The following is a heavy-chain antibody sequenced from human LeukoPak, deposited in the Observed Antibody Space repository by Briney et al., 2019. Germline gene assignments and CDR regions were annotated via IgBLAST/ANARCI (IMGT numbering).Heavy chain of an antibody. D-gene: IGHD6-19*01. CDR3: AGGSGWYYFAY. Sequence: ASVKVSCKASGYTFTGYYIHWVRQAPGQGLEWMGWINPNSGGTNYAQRFQGRVTMTRDTSISTAYMELSRLTSDDTAVYYCAGGSGWYYFAYWGQGTLVTVSS. CDR2: INPNSGGT. CDR1: GYTFTGYY. V-gene: IGHV1-2*02. J-gene: IGHJ4*02.